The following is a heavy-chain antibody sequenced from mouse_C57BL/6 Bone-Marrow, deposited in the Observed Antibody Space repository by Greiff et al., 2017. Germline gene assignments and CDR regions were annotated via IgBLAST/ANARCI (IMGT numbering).Heavy chain of an antibody. V-gene: IGHV14-4*01. CDR1: GFNIKDDY. CDR3: TTSTTVVGDWYFDV. D-gene: IGHD1-1*01. CDR2: IDPENGDT. J-gene: IGHJ1*03. Sequence: EVQLQQSGAELVRPGASVKLSCTASGFNIKDDYMHWVKQRPEQGLEWIGWIDPENGDTEYASKFQGKATITADTSSNTAYLQLSSLTSEDTAVYYCTTSTTVVGDWYFDVWGTGTTVTVSS.